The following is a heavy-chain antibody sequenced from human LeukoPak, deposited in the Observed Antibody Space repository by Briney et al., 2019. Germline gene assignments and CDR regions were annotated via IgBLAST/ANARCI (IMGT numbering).Heavy chain of an antibody. J-gene: IGHJ5*02. V-gene: IGHV1-8*03. CDR3: ARVSRFGESGFDP. D-gene: IGHD3-10*01. Sequence: ASVKVSCKASGYTFTSYDINWVRQATGQGLEWMGWMNPNSGNTGYAQKFQGRVTITRNTSISTAYMELSSLKSEDTAVYYCARVSRFGESGFDPWGQGTLVTVSS. CDR1: GYTFTSYD. CDR2: MNPNSGNT.